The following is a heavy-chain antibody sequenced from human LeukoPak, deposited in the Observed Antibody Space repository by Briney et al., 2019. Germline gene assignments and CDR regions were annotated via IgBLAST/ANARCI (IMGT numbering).Heavy chain of an antibody. J-gene: IGHJ4*02. CDR3: AKVRMGMATKAEIDY. CDR2: ISYDGSNK. Sequence: GGSLRLSCAASGFTFSSYAMHWVRQAPGKGLEWVAVISYDGSNKYYADSVKGRFTISRDNSKNTLYLQMNSLRAEDTAVYYCAKVRMGMATKAEIDYWGQGTLVTVSS. D-gene: IGHD5-24*01. V-gene: IGHV3-30*04. CDR1: GFTFSSYA.